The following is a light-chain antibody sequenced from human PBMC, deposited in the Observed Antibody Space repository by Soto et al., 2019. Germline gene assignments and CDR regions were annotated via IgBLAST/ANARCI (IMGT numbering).Light chain of an antibody. CDR1: RDIGNS. J-gene: IGKJ2*01. CDR2: KAS. V-gene: IGKV1-16*02. CDR3: QQSNSYPYT. Sequence: DIQMTQSPSSLSASVGDTVTITCRASRDIGNSLAWFQQKPGKAPKSLIYKASNLHSGVPSKFGGSGSGTAFTLTISSLQPEDFATYCCQQSNSYPYTFGQGTKLEIK.